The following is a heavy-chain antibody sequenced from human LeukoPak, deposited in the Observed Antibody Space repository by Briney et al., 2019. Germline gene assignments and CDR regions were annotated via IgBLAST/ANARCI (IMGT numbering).Heavy chain of an antibody. V-gene: IGHV3-30-3*01. CDR3: ARDGARYSSSYYYYGMDV. CDR1: GFTFSSYA. D-gene: IGHD6-13*01. CDR2: ISYDGSNK. J-gene: IGHJ6*02. Sequence: GGSLKLSCAASGFTFSSYAMHWVRQAPGKGLEWVAVISYDGSNKYYADSVKGRFTISRDNSKNTLYLQMDSLRAEDTAVYYCARDGARYSSSYYYYGMDVWGQGTTVTVSS.